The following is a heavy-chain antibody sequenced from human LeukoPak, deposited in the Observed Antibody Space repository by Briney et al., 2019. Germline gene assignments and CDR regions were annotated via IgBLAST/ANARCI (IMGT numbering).Heavy chain of an antibody. V-gene: IGHV1-24*01. J-gene: IGHJ5*02. CDR3: ARTRRLKTPVGATKENWFDP. D-gene: IGHD1-26*01. Sequence: GASVKVSCKVSGYTLTELSMHWVRQAPGKGLEWMGGFDPEDGETIYAQKFQGRVTMTRNTSISTAYMELSSLRSEDTAVYYCARTRRLKTPVGATKENWFDPWGQGTLVTVSS. CDR2: FDPEDGET. CDR1: GYTLTELS.